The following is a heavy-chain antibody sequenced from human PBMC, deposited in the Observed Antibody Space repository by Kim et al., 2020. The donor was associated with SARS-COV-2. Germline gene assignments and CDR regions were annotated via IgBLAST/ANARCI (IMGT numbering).Heavy chain of an antibody. CDR1: GGTFSSYA. J-gene: IGHJ6*02. D-gene: IGHD3-22*01. CDR2: IIPIFGTA. Sequence: SVKVSCKASGGTFSSYAISWVRQAPGQGLEWMGGIIPIFGTANYAQKFQGRVTITADESTSTAYMELSSLRSEDTAVYYCARDRGSNTLYDSSGRPHLPYGMDVWGQGTTVTVSS. CDR3: ARDRGSNTLYDSSGRPHLPYGMDV. V-gene: IGHV1-69*13.